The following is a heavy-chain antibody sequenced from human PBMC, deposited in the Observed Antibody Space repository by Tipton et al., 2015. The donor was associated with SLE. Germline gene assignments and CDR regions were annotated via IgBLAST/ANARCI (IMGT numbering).Heavy chain of an antibody. D-gene: IGHD3-9*01. V-gene: IGHV4-59*11. CDR3: ARVDWTLDY. Sequence: TLSLTCTVSGGSITNHYWNWIRQPPGKGLEWIGYIHYSGTTHDNPSLKSRVTMSVDMSKNQFSLRLTSGTAADTAVYYCARVDWTLDYWGQGTPVTVSS. CDR2: IHYSGTT. CDR1: GGSITNHY. J-gene: IGHJ4*02.